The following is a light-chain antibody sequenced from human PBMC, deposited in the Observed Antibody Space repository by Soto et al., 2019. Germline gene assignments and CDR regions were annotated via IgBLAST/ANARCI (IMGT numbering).Light chain of an antibody. CDR1: SSNIGNNY. J-gene: IGLJ1*01. V-gene: IGLV1-51*02. Sequence: QSVLTQPPSVSAAPGQKVTISCSGSSSNIGNNYVSWYQQLPGTAPKLLIYENNKRPSGIPDRFSGSKSGTSATLGITGLQTGDEADYYCGTRDGSLSASYVVATGTRSPS. CDR3: GTRDGSLSASYV. CDR2: ENN.